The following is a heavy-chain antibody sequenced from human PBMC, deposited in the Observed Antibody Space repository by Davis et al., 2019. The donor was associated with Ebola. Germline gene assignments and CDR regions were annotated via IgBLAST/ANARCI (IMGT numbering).Heavy chain of an antibody. J-gene: IGHJ2*01. CDR3: AREGIAAAGRYFDL. D-gene: IGHD6-13*01. Sequence: PSETLSLTCAVYGGSFSGYYWSWIRQPAGKGLEWIGHIYTSGSTNYNPSLKSRVTISVDTSKNQFSLKLSSVTAADTAVYYCAREGIAAAGRYFDLWGRGTLVTVSS. CDR2: IYTSGST. CDR1: GGSFSGYY. V-gene: IGHV4-4*07.